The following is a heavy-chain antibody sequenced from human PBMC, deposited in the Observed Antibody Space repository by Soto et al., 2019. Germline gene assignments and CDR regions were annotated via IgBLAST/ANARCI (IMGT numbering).Heavy chain of an antibody. Sequence: ETLSVTCPVSGVSISSYYWSGIRQPSGKGLEWIGRIYTSGSTNYNPSLKSRVTMSVDTSKNQFSLKLSSVTAADTAVYYCATTSKSYYDSSVLDLAAFDIWGQGTMVTV. J-gene: IGHJ3*02. CDR2: IYTSGST. V-gene: IGHV4-4*07. CDR1: GVSISSYY. D-gene: IGHD3-22*01. CDR3: ATTSKSYYDSSVLDLAAFDI.